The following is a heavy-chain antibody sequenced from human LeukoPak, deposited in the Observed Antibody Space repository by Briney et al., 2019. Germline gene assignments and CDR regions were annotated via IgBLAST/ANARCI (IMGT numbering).Heavy chain of an antibody. CDR1: GGSFSGYY. J-gene: IGHJ4*02. CDR3: ARRPGSGWYGYYFDY. CDR2: INHSGST. Sequence: SETLSLTCAVHGGSFSGYYWSWIRQPPGKGLEWIGEINHSGSTNYNPSLKSRVTISVDTSKNQFSLKLSSVTAADTAVYYCARRPGSGWYGYYFDYWGQGTLVTVSS. V-gene: IGHV4-34*01. D-gene: IGHD6-19*01.